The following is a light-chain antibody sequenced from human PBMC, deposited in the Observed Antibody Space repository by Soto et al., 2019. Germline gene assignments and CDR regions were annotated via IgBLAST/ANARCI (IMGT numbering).Light chain of an antibody. J-gene: IGLJ2*01. CDR1: SSDVGGYDF. Sequence: QSALTQPPSASGSPGQSVTISCTGASSDVGGYDFVSWYQHHPGKAPKLIIYDVTKRPSGVPDRFSGSKSGNTASLTVSGLQAEDDADYYCTSYAGSSSPVVFGGGTKLTVL. CDR2: DVT. CDR3: TSYAGSSSPVV. V-gene: IGLV2-8*01.